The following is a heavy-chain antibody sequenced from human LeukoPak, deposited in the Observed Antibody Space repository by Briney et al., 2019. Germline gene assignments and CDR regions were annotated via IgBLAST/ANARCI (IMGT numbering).Heavy chain of an antibody. V-gene: IGHV3-30-3*01. Sequence: GRSLRLSCAASGFTFSSYTMHWVRQAPGKGLEWVAIISYDATNKYYADSVKGRFTISRDNSKNTLYLQMNGLRPEDTAVYYCARDDGDDISIVNDYYLDSWGQGTLVTVSS. J-gene: IGHJ4*02. D-gene: IGHD2/OR15-2a*01. CDR1: GFTFSSYT. CDR2: ISYDATNK. CDR3: ARDDGDDISIVNDYYLDS.